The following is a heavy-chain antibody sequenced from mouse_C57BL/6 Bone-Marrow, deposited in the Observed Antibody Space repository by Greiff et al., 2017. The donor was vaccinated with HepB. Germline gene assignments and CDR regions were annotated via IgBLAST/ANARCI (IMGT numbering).Heavy chain of an antibody. J-gene: IGHJ1*03. Sequence: DVKLVESGGGLVQSGRSLRLSCATSGFTFSDFYMEWVRQAPGKGLEWIAASRNKANDYTTEYSASVKGRFIVSRDTSQSILYRQMNALRAEDTAIYYGARDAEGGVITTVAHWYFDVWGTGTTVTVSS. CDR2: SRNKANDYTT. D-gene: IGHD1-1*01. CDR1: GFTFSDFY. CDR3: ARDAEGGVITTVAHWYFDV. V-gene: IGHV7-1*01.